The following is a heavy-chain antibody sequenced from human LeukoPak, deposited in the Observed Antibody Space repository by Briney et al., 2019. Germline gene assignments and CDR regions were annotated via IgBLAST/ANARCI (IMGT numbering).Heavy chain of an antibody. D-gene: IGHD3-9*01. CDR1: GYTFTGYY. CDR2: INPNSGDT. Sequence: ASVKVSCKASGYTFTGYYVHWVRQAPGQGLEWMGRINPNSGDTNYAQKFQGRVTMTRDTSISTAYMELSRLRSDDTAVYYCARDHPTYERYFDWLLYGPYYYGMDVWGQGTTVTVSS. V-gene: IGHV1-2*06. J-gene: IGHJ6*02. CDR3: ARDHPTYERYFDWLLYGPYYYGMDV.